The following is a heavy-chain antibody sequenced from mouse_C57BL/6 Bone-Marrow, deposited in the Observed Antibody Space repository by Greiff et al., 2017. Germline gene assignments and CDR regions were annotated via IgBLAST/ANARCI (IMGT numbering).Heavy chain of an antibody. D-gene: IGHD1-1*01. CDR2: IDPENGDT. V-gene: IGHV14-4*01. J-gene: IGHJ1*03. Sequence: DVKLVESGAELVRPGASVKLSCTASGFNITDDYMHWVKQRPEQSLEWIGWIDPENGDTEYASKFQGKATITADPSSNTAYLPLSSLTSEDTAVYYWTTWGGSSPYWYFDVWGTGTTVTVSS. CDR3: TTWGGSSPYWYFDV. CDR1: GFNITDDY.